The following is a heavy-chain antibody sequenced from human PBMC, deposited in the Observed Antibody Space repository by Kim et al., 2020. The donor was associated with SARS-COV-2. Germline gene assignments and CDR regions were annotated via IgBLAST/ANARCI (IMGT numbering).Heavy chain of an antibody. V-gene: IGHV3-53*01. CDR3: ARGLVYYYDSSGYPDY. CDR1: GFTVSSNY. CDR2: IYSGGST. J-gene: IGHJ4*02. D-gene: IGHD3-22*01. Sequence: GGSLRLSCAASGFTVSSNYMSWVRQAPGKGLEWVSVIYSGGSTYYADSVKGRFTISRDNSKNTLYLQMNSLRAEDTAVYYCARGLVYYYDSSGYPDYWGQGTLVTVSS.